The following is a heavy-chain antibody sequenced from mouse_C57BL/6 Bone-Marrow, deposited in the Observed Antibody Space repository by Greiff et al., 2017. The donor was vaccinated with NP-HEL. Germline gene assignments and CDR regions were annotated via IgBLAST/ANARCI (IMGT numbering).Heavy chain of an antibody. Sequence: QVQLQQPGAELVKPGASVKMSCKASGYTFTSYWITWVKQRPGQGLEWIGDIYPGSGSTNYNEKFKSKATLTVDTSSSTAYMQLSSLTSEDSAVYDCAAGALITTVVANFDYGGQGTTLTVSS. CDR1: GYTFTSYW. CDR2: IYPGSGST. V-gene: IGHV1-55*01. CDR3: AAGALITTVVANFDY. J-gene: IGHJ2*01. D-gene: IGHD1-1*01.